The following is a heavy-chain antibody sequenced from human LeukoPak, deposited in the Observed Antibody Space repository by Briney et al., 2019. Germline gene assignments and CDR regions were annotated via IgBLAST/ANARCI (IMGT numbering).Heavy chain of an antibody. CDR2: IYYSGST. J-gene: IGHJ4*02. CDR3: ASPSSPTFTFDY. CDR1: GGSISSYY. Sequence: SETLSLTCTVSGGSISSYYWSWIRQPPGKGLEWIGFIYYSGSTNYKPSLKSRVTISVDTSKNQFSLKLSSVTAADTAVYYCASPSSPTFTFDYWGQGTLVTVSS. V-gene: IGHV4-59*08. D-gene: IGHD2-2*01.